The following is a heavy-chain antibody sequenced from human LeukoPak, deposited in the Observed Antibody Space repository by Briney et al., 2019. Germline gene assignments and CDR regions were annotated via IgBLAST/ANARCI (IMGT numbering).Heavy chain of an antibody. V-gene: IGHV4-34*01. D-gene: IGHD1-26*01. J-gene: IGHJ6*02. CDR1: GGSFSGYY. CDR2: INHSGSA. Sequence: PSETLSLTCAVYGGSFSGYYWSWIRQPPGKGLEWIGEINHSGSANYNPSLKSRVTMSIDTSKNRFSLKLISVTAADTAVYYCREERRRTSGSYGMYDYYGMDVWGQGTTVTVSS. CDR3: REERRRTSGSYGMYDYYGMDV.